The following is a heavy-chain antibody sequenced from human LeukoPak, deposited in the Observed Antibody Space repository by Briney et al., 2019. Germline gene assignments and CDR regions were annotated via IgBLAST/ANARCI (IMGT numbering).Heavy chain of an antibody. CDR1: GFTFSSYS. Sequence: PGGSLRLSCAASGFTFSSYSMNWVRQAPGKGLEWVSSISSSSSYIYYADSVKGGFTISRDNAKNSLYLQMNSLRAEDTAVYYCARDQYPRPTPRAAYYYGMDVWGQGTTVTVSS. CDR2: ISSSSSYI. CDR3: ARDQYPRPTPRAAYYYGMDV. D-gene: IGHD2-2*01. V-gene: IGHV3-21*01. J-gene: IGHJ6*02.